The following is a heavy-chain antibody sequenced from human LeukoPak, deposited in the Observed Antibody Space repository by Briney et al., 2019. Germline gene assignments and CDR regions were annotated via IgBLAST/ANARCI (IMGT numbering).Heavy chain of an antibody. V-gene: IGHV4-59*01. J-gene: IGHJ4*02. CDR2: ICYSGST. CDR3: AREYYYDSSAYYRYFDY. D-gene: IGHD3-22*01. Sequence: SETLSLTCTVSGGSTSSYYWSWIRQPPGKGLEWIGYICYSGSTNYNPSLKSRVTISVDTSKNQFSLKLSSVTAADTAVYYCAREYYYDSSAYYRYFDYWGQGALVTVSS. CDR1: GGSTSSYY.